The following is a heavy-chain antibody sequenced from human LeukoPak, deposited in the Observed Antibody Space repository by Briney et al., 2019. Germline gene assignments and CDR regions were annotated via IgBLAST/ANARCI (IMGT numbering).Heavy chain of an antibody. CDR3: ARSPQRADAFDI. CDR1: GGTFSSYA. V-gene: IGHV1-69*05. CDR2: IIPIFGTA. D-gene: IGHD6-25*01. Sequence: SVKVSCKASGGTFSSYAISWVRQAPGQGLEWMGGIIPIFGTANYAQKFQGRVTITTDESTSTAYMELSSLRSEDTAVYYCARSPQRADAFDIWGQGTMVTVSS. J-gene: IGHJ3*02.